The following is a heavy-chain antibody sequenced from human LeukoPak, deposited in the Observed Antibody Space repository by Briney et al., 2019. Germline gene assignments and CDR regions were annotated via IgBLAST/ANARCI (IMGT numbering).Heavy chain of an antibody. V-gene: IGHV3-23*01. CDR2: ISGSGGST. J-gene: IGHJ3*02. D-gene: IGHD1-26*01. Sequence: GGSLRLSCAASGFNFSNYDMSWVRQAPGKGLEWVSAISGSGGSTYYADSVKGRFTISRDNSKNTLYLQMNSLRAEDTAAYYCAKDRSGSYHAFDIWGQGTMVTVSS. CDR3: AKDRSGSYHAFDI. CDR1: GFNFSNYD.